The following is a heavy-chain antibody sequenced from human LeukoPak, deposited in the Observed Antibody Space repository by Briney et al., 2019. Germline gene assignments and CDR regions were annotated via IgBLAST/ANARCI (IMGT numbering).Heavy chain of an antibody. CDR1: GGSISSSSYY. CDR3: ARLFGQQLVLGPTSPYYYGMDV. J-gene: IGHJ6*02. D-gene: IGHD6-13*01. CDR2: IYYSGST. V-gene: IGHV4-39*01. Sequence: SETLSLTCTVSGGSISSSSYYWGWIRQPPGKGLEWIGSIYYSGSTYYNPSLKSRVTISVDTSKNQFPLKLSSVTAADTAVYYCARLFGQQLVLGPTSPYYYGMDVWGQGTTVTVSS.